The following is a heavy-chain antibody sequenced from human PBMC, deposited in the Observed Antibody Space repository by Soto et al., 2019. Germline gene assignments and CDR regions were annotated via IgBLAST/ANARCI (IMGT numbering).Heavy chain of an antibody. Sequence: SETLSLTCTVSGGSISSSSYYWGWIRQPPGKGLEWIGSIYYSGSTYYNPSLKSRVTISVDTSKNQFSLKLSSVTAADTAAYYCARHFLRSSGYIAYFDYWGQGTLVTVSS. D-gene: IGHD3-22*01. V-gene: IGHV4-39*01. CDR1: GGSISSSSYY. CDR2: IYYSGST. CDR3: ARHFLRSSGYIAYFDY. J-gene: IGHJ4*02.